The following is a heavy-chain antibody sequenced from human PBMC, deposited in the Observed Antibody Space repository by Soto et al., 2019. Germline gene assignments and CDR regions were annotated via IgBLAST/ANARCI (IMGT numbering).Heavy chain of an antibody. V-gene: IGHV3-30-3*01. Sequence: QVQLVESGGGVVQPGRSLRLSCAASGFTFSSFSLHWVRQAPGKGLEWLALISYDGSHKYNADAVKGRFTISRDNSKNTLYLQLNSLRLEDTGVYYCARTTTVAGTPEFDYWGQGTLVTVSS. CDR2: ISYDGSHK. D-gene: IGHD6-19*01. J-gene: IGHJ4*02. CDR3: ARTTTVAGTPEFDY. CDR1: GFTFSSFS.